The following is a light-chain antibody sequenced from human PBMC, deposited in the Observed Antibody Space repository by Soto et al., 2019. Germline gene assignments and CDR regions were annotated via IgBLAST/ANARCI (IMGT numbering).Light chain of an antibody. Sequence: QSALTQPPSASGSPGQSVTISCSGTSSDVGGFNYVSWYQQHPGRAPKLIIYGAGNRPSGLSNRFSGSKSGNTASLTISGVQAEDEADYYCSSFTSRDTVLFGGGTQLTVL. CDR2: GAG. CDR1: SSDVGGFNY. V-gene: IGLV2-14*01. CDR3: SSFTSRDTVL. J-gene: IGLJ2*01.